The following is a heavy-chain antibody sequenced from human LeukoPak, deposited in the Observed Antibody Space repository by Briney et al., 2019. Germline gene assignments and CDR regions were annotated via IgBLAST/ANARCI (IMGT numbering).Heavy chain of an antibody. CDR3: TTQAVAGALDY. J-gene: IGHJ4*02. D-gene: IGHD6-13*01. Sequence: GGSLRLSCAASGFTFSDYYMDWVRQAPGKGLEWVGRIRNKANSYTSEYAASVKGRFTISRDDSKNSLYLQMNSLKSEDTAVYYCTTQAVAGALDYWGQGTLVTVSS. CDR1: GFTFSDYY. CDR2: IRNKANSYTS. V-gene: IGHV3-72*01.